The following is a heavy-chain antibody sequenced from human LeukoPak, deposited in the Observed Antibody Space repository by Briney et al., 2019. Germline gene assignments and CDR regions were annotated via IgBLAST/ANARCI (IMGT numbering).Heavy chain of an antibody. V-gene: IGHV3-30-3*01. D-gene: IGHD3-10*01. Sequence: PGRSLRLSCAASGFTFSSYAMHWVRQAPGKGLEWVAVISYDGSNKYYADSVKGRFTISRDNSKNTLYLQMNSLRAEDTAVYYCANTLWFGESFFDYWGQGTLVTVSS. CDR2: ISYDGSNK. CDR1: GFTFSSYA. J-gene: IGHJ4*02. CDR3: ANTLWFGESFFDY.